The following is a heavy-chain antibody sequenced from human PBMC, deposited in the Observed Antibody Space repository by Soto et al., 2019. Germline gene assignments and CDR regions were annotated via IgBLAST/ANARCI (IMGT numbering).Heavy chain of an antibody. D-gene: IGHD6-13*01. CDR2: IWYDGSNK. J-gene: IGHJ4*02. CDR3: ARDGSSYSFDS. V-gene: IGHV3-33*01. CDR1: GFTFSSYA. Sequence: QVQLVESGGGVVQPGRSLRLSCAASGFTFSSYAMHWVRQAPGKGLEWVAVIWYDGSNKYYADSVKGRFTISRDNSNTTLYLQMNSLRAEDTAVYYCARDGSSYSFDSWGQGTLVTVSS.